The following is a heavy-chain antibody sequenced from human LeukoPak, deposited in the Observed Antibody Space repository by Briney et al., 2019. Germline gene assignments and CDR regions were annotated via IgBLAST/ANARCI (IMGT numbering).Heavy chain of an antibody. CDR1: GGSISSGSYY. CDR3: ARDSVTIFGVVIPGDY. D-gene: IGHD3-3*01. V-gene: IGHV4-61*02. CDR2: MYTSGST. J-gene: IGHJ4*02. Sequence: SQTLSLTCTVSGGSISSGSYYWNWIRQPAGEGLEWIGRMYTSGSTNYNPSLKSRVTISVDTSKNQFSLKLSSVTAADTAVYYCARDSVTIFGVVIPGDYWGQGTLVTVSS.